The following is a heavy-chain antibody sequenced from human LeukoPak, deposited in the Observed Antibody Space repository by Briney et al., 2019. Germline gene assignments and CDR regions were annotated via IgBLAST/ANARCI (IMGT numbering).Heavy chain of an antibody. V-gene: IGHV4-34*01. J-gene: IGHJ4*02. D-gene: IGHD6-19*01. Sequence: SETLSLTCAVYGGSFSGYYWSWIRQPPGKGLEWIGEINHSGSTNYNPSLKSRVTISVDTSKNQFSLKLSSVTAADTAVYYCARVLDSSGWDFDYWGQGTLVTVSS. CDR1: GGSFSGYY. CDR3: ARVLDSSGWDFDY. CDR2: INHSGST.